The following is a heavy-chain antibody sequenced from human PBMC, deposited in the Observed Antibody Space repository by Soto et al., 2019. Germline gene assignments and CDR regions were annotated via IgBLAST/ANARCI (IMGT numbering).Heavy chain of an antibody. J-gene: IGHJ6*02. CDR3: ATDSATSYFGMDV. D-gene: IGHD1-26*01. Sequence: SETLSLTCAVYGGSFTGNYRSCIRQPPGKGLEWIGEVNDSGSTNFDPSLKSRVTISVDTSKKQFTLKLTSVTAADTAVYYCATDSATSYFGMDVWGHGTTVTVSS. CDR2: VNDSGST. V-gene: IGHV4-34*01. CDR1: GGSFTGNY.